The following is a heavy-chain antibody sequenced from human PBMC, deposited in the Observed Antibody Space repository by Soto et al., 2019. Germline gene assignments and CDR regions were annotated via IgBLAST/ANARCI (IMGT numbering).Heavy chain of an antibody. CDR1: GGTFSSYA. D-gene: IGHD3-22*01. CDR2: IIPIFGTA. CDR3: ARGRSDSSGYSDAFDI. Sequence: SVKVSCKASGGTFSSYAISWVRQAPGQGLEWMGGIIPIFGTANYAQKFQGRVTITADESTSTAYMELSSLRSEDTAVYYCARGRSDSSGYSDAFDIWGQGTMVTVSS. V-gene: IGHV1-69*13. J-gene: IGHJ3*02.